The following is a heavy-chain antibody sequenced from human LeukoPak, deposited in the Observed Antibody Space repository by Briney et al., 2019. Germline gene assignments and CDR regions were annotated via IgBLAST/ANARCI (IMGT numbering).Heavy chain of an antibody. V-gene: IGHV3-23*01. J-gene: IGHJ4*02. CDR1: GFTFSSYA. Sequence: PGGSLRLSCAASGFTFSSYAMSWVRQAPGKGLECVSAISGSGGSTYYADSVKGRFTISRDNSKNTLYLQMNSLRAEATAVYYCAKDPGSEMLGSFVVWGQGTLVTVSS. CDR2: ISGSGGST. CDR3: AKDPGSEMLGSFVV. D-gene: IGHD3-10*01.